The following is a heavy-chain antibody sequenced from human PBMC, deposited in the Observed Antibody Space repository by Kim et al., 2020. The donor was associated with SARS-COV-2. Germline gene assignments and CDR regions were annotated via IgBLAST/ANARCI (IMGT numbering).Heavy chain of an antibody. V-gene: IGHV3-23*01. J-gene: IGHJ4*02. CDR3: AKDDWEGIDY. Sequence: STYPEPHVKGRLTVSRDDTKNTHYLQVNSQRAADTAVYYCAKDDWEGIDYWGQGSLVTVSS. D-gene: IGHD1-26*01. CDR2: ST.